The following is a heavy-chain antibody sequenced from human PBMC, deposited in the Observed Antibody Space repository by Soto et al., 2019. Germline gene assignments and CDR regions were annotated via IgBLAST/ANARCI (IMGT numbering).Heavy chain of an antibody. J-gene: IGHJ4*02. CDR1: GFTFSGRG. CDR3: ARDGPLESSGYSIDY. V-gene: IGHV3-33*01. Sequence: PGGSLRLSCEASGFTFSGRGMHWVRQTPGKGLEWVAMIWYDGSNQYYGDSVKGRFTISRDNSKNTVYLQMNSLRVEDTAVYYCARDGPLESSGYSIDYWGQGTLVTVSS. CDR2: IWYDGSNQ. D-gene: IGHD3-22*01.